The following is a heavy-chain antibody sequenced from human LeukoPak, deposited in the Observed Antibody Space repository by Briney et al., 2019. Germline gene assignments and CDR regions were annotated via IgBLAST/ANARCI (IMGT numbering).Heavy chain of an antibody. V-gene: IGHV1-69*13. D-gene: IGHD1-7*01. CDR1: GGTFSSYA. Sequence: RASVKVSCKASGGTFSSYAISWVRQAPGQGLEWMGGIIPIFGTANYAQKFQGRVTITADESTSTAYMELSSLRSEDTAVYYCARGYNWNYNFDYWGQGTLVTVSS. CDR2: IIPIFGTA. J-gene: IGHJ4*02. CDR3: ARGYNWNYNFDY.